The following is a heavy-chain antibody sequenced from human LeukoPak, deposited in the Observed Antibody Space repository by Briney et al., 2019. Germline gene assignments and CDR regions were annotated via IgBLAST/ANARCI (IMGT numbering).Heavy chain of an antibody. CDR3: ARSDAFDF. Sequence: GGSLTLSCEVSGFTSSTAWLTGVRQAPGKGLEWVSYISSGSTTIYYADSAKGRFTISRDNAKNSLYLQMNSLRAEDTAVYYCARSDAFDFWGQGTMVTVSS. CDR2: ISSGSTTI. J-gene: IGHJ3*01. CDR1: GFTSSTAW. V-gene: IGHV3-48*01.